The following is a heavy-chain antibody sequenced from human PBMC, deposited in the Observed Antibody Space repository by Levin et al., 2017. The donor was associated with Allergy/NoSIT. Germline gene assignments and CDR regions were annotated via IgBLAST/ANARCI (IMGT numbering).Heavy chain of an antibody. CDR2: IYYSGST. CDR1: GGSISSGGYY. V-gene: IGHV4-31*03. D-gene: IGHD3-10*01. J-gene: IGHJ2*01. CDR3: ARSGDRFRERLGSDWYFDL. Sequence: SETLSLTCTVSGGSISSGGYYWSWIRQHPGKGLEWIGYIYYSGSTYYNPSLKSRVTISVDTSKNQFSLKLSSVTAADTAVYYCARSGDRFRERLGSDWYFDLWGRGTLVTVSS.